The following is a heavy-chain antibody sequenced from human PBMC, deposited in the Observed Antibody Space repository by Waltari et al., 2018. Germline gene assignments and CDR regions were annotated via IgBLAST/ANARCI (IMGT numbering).Heavy chain of an antibody. V-gene: IGHV4-34*01. CDR3: ARRLYSSSWYLFDY. CDR2: INHSGST. CDR1: GGSFSGYY. J-gene: IGHJ4*02. Sequence: QVQLQQWGAGLLKPSETLSLTCAVYGGSFSGYYWSWIRQPPGKGLEWIGEINHSGSTNSNPSLKSRVTISVDTSKNQFSLKLSSVTAADTAVYYCARRLYSSSWYLFDYWGQGTLVTVSS. D-gene: IGHD6-13*01.